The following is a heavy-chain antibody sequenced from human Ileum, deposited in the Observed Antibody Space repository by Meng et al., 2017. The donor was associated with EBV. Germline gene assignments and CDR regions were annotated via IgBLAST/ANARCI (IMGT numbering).Heavy chain of an antibody. D-gene: IGHD5-24*01. CDR2: MNPKTGTA. V-gene: IGHV1-8*01. J-gene: IGHJ4*02. Sequence: QGEPGPFGAEVKKPGASGKVSCKASGYTFTNYDNSWVRQATGQGLEWMGWMNPKTGTAHYAQKFQGSVSMTRDTSITTAYMELSSLTSEDTAVYYCVRTLERGDYWGQGTLVTVSS. CDR1: GYTFTNYD. CDR3: VRTLERGDY.